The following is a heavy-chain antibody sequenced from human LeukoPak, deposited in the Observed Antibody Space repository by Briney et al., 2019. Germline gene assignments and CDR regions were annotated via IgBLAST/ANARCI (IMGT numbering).Heavy chain of an antibody. Sequence: GGSLRLSCAASGFTFSSYGMHWVRQAPGKGLEWVAFIRYDGSNKYYADSVKGRFTISRDNSKNTLYLQMNSLRAEDTAVYYCAKLFGGIAAAPYAFDIWGQGTMVTVSS. CDR3: AKLFGGIAAAPYAFDI. D-gene: IGHD6-13*01. V-gene: IGHV3-30*02. CDR1: GFTFSSYG. J-gene: IGHJ3*02. CDR2: IRYDGSNK.